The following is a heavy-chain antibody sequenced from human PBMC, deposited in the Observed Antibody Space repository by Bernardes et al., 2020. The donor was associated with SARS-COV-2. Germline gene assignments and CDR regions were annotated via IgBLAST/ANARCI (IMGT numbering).Heavy chain of an antibody. J-gene: IGHJ6*03. D-gene: IGHD5-18*01. CDR1: GFTVSSNY. Sequence: GGSLRLSCAASGFTVSSNYMSWVRQAPGKGLEWVSVIYSGGSTYYADSVKGRFTISRDNSKNTLYLQMNSLRAEDTAVYYCARISGHRIQLQWGSPYYYYMDVWGKGTTVTVSS. CDR2: IYSGGST. CDR3: ARISGHRIQLQWGSPYYYYMDV. V-gene: IGHV3-66*02.